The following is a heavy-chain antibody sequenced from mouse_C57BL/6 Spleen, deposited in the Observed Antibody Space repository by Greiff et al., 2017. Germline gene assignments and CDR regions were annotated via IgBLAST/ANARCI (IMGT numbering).Heavy chain of an antibody. CDR3: AREDGYWGAMDY. D-gene: IGHD2-3*01. Sequence: EVKLMESGPGLVKPSQSLSLTCSVTGYSITSGYYWNWIRQFPGNKLEWMGYISYDGSNNYNPSLKNRISITRDTSKNQFFLKLNSVTTEDTATYYCAREDGYWGAMDYWGQGTSVTVAA. J-gene: IGHJ4*01. V-gene: IGHV3-6*01. CDR1: GYSITSGYY. CDR2: ISYDGSN.